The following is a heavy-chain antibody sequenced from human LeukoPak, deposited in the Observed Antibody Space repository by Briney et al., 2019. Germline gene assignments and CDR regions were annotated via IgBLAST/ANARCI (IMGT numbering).Heavy chain of an antibody. V-gene: IGHV3-21*04. J-gene: IGHJ4*02. CDR2: ISSSSSYI. Sequence: GGSLRLSCAASGFTFSNYSMNWVRQAPGKGLGWVSFISSSSSYIYYADSVKGRFTISRDNAKNSLYLQMNSLRAEDTAVYYCAKRPCSGGSCYPEYYFDYWGQGTLVTVSS. D-gene: IGHD2-15*01. CDR3: AKRPCSGGSCYPEYYFDY. CDR1: GFTFSNYS.